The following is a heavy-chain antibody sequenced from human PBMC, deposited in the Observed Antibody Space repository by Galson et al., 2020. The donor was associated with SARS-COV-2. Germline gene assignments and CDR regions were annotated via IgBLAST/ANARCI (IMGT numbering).Heavy chain of an antibody. J-gene: IGHJ6*02. CDR3: ARTSWLLHPGGDYYYYYGRDV. Sequence: SVKVSCKASGGTFSSYAISWVRQAPGQGLEWMGGIIPIFGTANYAQKFQGRVTITADESTSTAYMELSSLRSEDTAVYYCARTSWLLHPGGDYYYYYGRDVWGQGTTVTVSS. CDR1: GGTFSSYA. D-gene: IGHD2-21*02. CDR2: IIPIFGTA. V-gene: IGHV1-69*13.